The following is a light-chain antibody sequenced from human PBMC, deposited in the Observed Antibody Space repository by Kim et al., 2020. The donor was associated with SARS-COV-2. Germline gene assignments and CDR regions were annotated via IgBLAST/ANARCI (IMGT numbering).Light chain of an antibody. CDR1: QNIDNY. CDR2: TAY. V-gene: IGKV1-8*01. CDR3: QQDYTYPRT. J-gene: IGKJ1*01. Sequence: ASRGDRVTITCRASQNIDNYLAWYQQKPGKAPKLLIYTAYSLQTGVPSRFSGSGAGTDFTLTITSLQSEDFATYSCQQDYTYPRTFGQGTKVNIK.